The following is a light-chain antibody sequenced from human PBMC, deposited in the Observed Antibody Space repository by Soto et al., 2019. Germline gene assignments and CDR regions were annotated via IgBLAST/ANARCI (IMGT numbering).Light chain of an antibody. J-gene: IGKJ5*01. CDR1: QSVDRS. CDR2: GAY. Sequence: EVILTQSPATLSLSPGERATLSCRASQSVDRSLGWYQEKPGQAPRLLIYGAYHRAPGIPARFSGSGSGTDFTLNIDSVEADDFAVYYCQRYKNWPPITLGQGTRLESK. CDR3: QRYKNWPPIT. V-gene: IGKV3-11*01.